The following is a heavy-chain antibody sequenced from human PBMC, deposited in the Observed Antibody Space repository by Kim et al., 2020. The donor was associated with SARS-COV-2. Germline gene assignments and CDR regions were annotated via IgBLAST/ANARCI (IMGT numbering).Heavy chain of an antibody. Sequence: SETLSLTCSVSGASISNGDFYWGWIRQSPGRGMEWIGSMHYSGSTYHNPSLKSRVTISVDKAKNYFSLRLGSVTAADTAVYYCARHLYAGSFFFDYWGQG. J-gene: IGHJ4*02. CDR2: MHYSGST. D-gene: IGHD1-26*01. CDR3: ARHLYAGSFFFDY. CDR1: GASISNGDFY. V-gene: IGHV4-39*01.